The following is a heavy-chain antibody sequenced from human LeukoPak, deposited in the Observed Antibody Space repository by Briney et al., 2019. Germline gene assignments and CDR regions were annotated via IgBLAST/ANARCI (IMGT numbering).Heavy chain of an antibody. D-gene: IGHD2-21*01. Sequence: GGSLRLSCAASGFTFSSYSMNWVRQAPGKGLEWVSSISSSSSYIYYADSVKGRFTISRDNAKNSLYLQMNSLRAEDTAVYYCAKFLPTHIVVSNYYFDYWGQGTLVTVSS. J-gene: IGHJ4*02. CDR3: AKFLPTHIVVSNYYFDY. CDR2: ISSSSSYI. CDR1: GFTFSSYS. V-gene: IGHV3-21*01.